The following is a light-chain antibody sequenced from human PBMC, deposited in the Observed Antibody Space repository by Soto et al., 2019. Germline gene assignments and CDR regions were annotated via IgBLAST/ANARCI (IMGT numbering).Light chain of an antibody. CDR3: CSYAGSSTWV. CDR2: EVS. V-gene: IGLV2-23*02. CDR1: SSDVGSYNH. Sequence: QSVLTQPASVSGSPGQSITISCTGASSDVGSYNHVSWYQQHPGKAPKLMIYEVSKRPSGVSNRFSGSKSGNTASLTISGLQAEDEADYYCCSYAGSSTWVFGGGTQLTVL. J-gene: IGLJ3*02.